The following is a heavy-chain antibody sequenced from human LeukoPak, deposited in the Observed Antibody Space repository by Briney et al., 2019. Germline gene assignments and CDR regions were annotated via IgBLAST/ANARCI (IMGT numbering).Heavy chain of an antibody. J-gene: IGHJ4*02. CDR1: GFTFSSYG. CDR3: AKASRGVVVVAALDY. D-gene: IGHD2-15*01. Sequence: GGSLRLSCAASGFTFSSYGMHWVRQAPGKGLEWVAVISYDGSNKYYADSVKGRFTISRDNSKSTLYLQMNSLRAEDTAVYYCAKASRGVVVVAALDYWGQGTLVTVSS. CDR2: ISYDGSNK. V-gene: IGHV3-30*18.